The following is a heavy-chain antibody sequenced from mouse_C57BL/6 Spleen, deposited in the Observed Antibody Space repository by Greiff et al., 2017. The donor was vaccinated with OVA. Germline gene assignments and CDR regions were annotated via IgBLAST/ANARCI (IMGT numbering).Heavy chain of an antibody. CDR2: FYTGSGSI. D-gene: IGHD2-4*01. J-gene: IGHJ3*01. CDR1: GYTFTEYT. CDR3: ARHEEDYETWFAD. Sequence: QVQLKESGAELVKPGASVKLSCKASGYTFTEYTIHWVKQRSGQGLEWIGWFYTGSGSIKYNEKFNDKDTLTADKSSSTVYMALISLTSEESAVYVCARHEEDYETWFADWGQGTLVTVSA. V-gene: IGHV1-62-2*01.